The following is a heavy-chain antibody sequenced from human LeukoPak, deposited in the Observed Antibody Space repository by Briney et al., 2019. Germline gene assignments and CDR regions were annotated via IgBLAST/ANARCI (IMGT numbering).Heavy chain of an antibody. J-gene: IGHJ4*02. V-gene: IGHV4-39*01. CDR2: IYYSGNT. CDR1: GGSISSSSYY. CDR3: ARLVSVIAVAGL. D-gene: IGHD6-19*01. Sequence: SETLSLTCTVSGGSISSSSYYWGWIRQPPGKGLEWIGSIYYSGNTYYNPSLKSRVTISVDTSKNQFSLKLSSVTAADTAVYYCARLVSVIAVAGLWGQGTLVTVSS.